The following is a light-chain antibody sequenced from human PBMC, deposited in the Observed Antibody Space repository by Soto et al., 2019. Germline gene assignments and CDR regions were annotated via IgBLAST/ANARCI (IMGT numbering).Light chain of an antibody. J-gene: IGLJ2*01. V-gene: IGLV1-44*01. CDR3: AAWDGSLNNVL. CDR2: GNN. CDR1: GSSIGTNT. Sequence: QSVLTQPPSASGTPGQRVTSSCSGSGSSIGTNTVNWYRQLPGTAPKLLIYGNNQRLSGVPDRLSGSKSGTSSSLDISGLQSEDEADYYCAAWDGSLNNVLFGGGTKVTVL.